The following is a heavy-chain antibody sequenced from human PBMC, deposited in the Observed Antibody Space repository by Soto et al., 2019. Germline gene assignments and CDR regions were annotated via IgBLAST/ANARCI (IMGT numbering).Heavy chain of an antibody. CDR3: VRCYFSVGSCYACWHFDL. J-gene: IGHJ2*01. CDR2: SSASTRNR. D-gene: IGHD2-15*01. V-gene: IGHV1-18*01. Sequence: QVQLVQSGGEVKKPGASVKVSCQASGYTFSDYAISWVRQAPGQGLEWMGWSSASTRNRDQAQNFQGRVIMTLDTSTNTAYMELRSLRSDDTAVYYCVRCYFSVGSCYACWHFDLWGRGTLVTVSS. CDR1: GYTFSDYA.